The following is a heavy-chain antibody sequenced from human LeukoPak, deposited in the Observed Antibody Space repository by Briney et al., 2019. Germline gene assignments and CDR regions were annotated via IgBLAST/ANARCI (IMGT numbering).Heavy chain of an antibody. D-gene: IGHD4-4*01. J-gene: IGHJ6*02. V-gene: IGHV3-30*03. CDR3: ARDASRSVTNDYYYYYGMDV. Sequence: GSLRLSCAASGFTFSSYGMHWVRQAPGKGLEWVAVISYDGSNKYYADSVKGRFTISRDNAKNSLYLQMNSLRAEDTAVYYCARDASRSVTNDYYYYYGMDVWGQGTTVTVSS. CDR1: GFTFSSYG. CDR2: ISYDGSNK.